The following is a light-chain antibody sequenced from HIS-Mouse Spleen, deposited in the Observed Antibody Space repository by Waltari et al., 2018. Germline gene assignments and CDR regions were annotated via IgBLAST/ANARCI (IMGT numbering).Light chain of an antibody. CDR3: SSYTSSSTLVV. Sequence: QSALTQPASVSGSPGQSITISCTGTTSDVGGYNEVPWYQQHPGKAPKLLIYDVSNRPSGVSNRFSGSKSGNTASLTISGLQAEDEADYYCSSYTSSSTLVVFGGGTKLTVL. V-gene: IGLV2-14*03. J-gene: IGLJ2*01. CDR2: DVS. CDR1: TSDVGGYNE.